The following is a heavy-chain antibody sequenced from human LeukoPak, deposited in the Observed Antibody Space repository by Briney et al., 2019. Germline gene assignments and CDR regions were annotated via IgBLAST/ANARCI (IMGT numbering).Heavy chain of an antibody. J-gene: IGHJ4*02. D-gene: IGHD2-8*01. CDR1: GFTFSSYA. Sequence: GGSLRLLCAASGFTFSSYARIWLRQAPGKGLEWVSDNSDSGGSTYYADCVRGRFTISRDNPKNTLYLQMYTLRPEHTALYYCAKDLGGWCKLRPFGYWGQGTLVTVSS. CDR3: AKDLGGWCKLRPFGY. V-gene: IGHV3-23*01. CDR2: NSDSGGST.